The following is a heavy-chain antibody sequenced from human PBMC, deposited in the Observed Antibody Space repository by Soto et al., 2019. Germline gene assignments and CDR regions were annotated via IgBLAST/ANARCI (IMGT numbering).Heavy chain of an antibody. J-gene: IGHJ4*02. CDR2: IDPSDSYT. CDR3: ARRAVATTNYFDY. CDR1: GYSFTSYW. V-gene: IGHV5-10-1*03. D-gene: IGHD5-12*01. Sequence: EVQLVQSGAEVKKPGESLRISCKGSGYSFTSYWISWVRQMPVKGLEWMGRIDPSDSYTNYSPSFQGHVTISADKSISTAYLQWSSLKASDIAMYYCARRAVATTNYFDYWGQGTLVTVSS.